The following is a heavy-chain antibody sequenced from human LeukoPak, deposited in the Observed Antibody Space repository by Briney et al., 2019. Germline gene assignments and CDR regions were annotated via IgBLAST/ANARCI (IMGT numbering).Heavy chain of an antibody. CDR3: AGYCSGGSCYGNDY. V-gene: IGHV1-69*13. Sequence: ASVKVSCKASGGTFSCYAISWVRQAPGQGLEWMGGIIPIFGTANYAQKFQGRVTITADESTSTAYMELSSLRSEDTAVYYCAGYCSGGSCYGNDYWGQGTLVTVSS. CDR2: IIPIFGTA. J-gene: IGHJ4*02. CDR1: GGTFSCYA. D-gene: IGHD2-15*01.